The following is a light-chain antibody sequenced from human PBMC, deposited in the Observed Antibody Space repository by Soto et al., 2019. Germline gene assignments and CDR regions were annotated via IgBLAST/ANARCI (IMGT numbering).Light chain of an antibody. CDR1: RIVSSSY. CDR2: GAS. J-gene: IGKJ2*01. Sequence: DIVLTQSPDTLSLSPGERATLSCRASRIVSSSYLAWYQQKPGQAPRLLIYGASSRATGIPDRFSGSGSGTDFTLTSSRLEPEDFAVYYCQQYGSSPPYTFGQGTKLEIK. V-gene: IGKV3-20*01. CDR3: QQYGSSPPYT.